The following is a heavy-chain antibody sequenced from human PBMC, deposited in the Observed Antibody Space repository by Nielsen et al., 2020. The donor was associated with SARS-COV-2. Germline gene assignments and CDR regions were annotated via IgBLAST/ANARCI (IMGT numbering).Heavy chain of an antibody. V-gene: IGHV4-38-2*02. CDR2: IFHGRNP. CDR1: GYPISSGYY. Sequence: SETLSLTCTVSGYPISSGYYWAWIRQTPGKGLEWIGSIFHGRNPYYNPSLKSRVTISIDTSKNQFSLSLNSVTAADTAVYYCARRSSGGYSRRFFDYWGQGALVTVSS. D-gene: IGHD3-22*01. J-gene: IGHJ4*02. CDR3: ARRSSGGYSRRFFDY.